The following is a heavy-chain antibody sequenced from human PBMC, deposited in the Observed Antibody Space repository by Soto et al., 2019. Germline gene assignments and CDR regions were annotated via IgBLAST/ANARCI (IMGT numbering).Heavy chain of an antibody. Sequence: GGSLRLSCAASGFPFDAYTMHWVRQGPGKGPQWISLISWDGGRRLYSDSVKGRFTISRDNDKKSLYLQMDSLRVEDTAVYYCVGALTYEVPYYYYGMDVWGQGTTVTVSS. V-gene: IGHV3-43*01. CDR2: ISWDGGRR. J-gene: IGHJ6*02. CDR3: VGALTYEVPYYYYGMDV. CDR1: GFPFDAYT. D-gene: IGHD3-16*01.